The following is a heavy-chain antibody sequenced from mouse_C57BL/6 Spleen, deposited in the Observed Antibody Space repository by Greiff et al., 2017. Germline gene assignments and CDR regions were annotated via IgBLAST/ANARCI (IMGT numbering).Heavy chain of an antibody. CDR2: IDPSDSYT. CDR3: ARGGGSYYYAMDY. J-gene: IGHJ4*01. CDR1: GYTFTSYW. Sequence: VQLQQPGAELVKPGASVKLSCKASGYTFTSYWMQWVKQRPGQGLEWIGEIDPSDSYTNYNQKFKGKATLTVDTSSSTAYMQLSSLSSEDSAVYYWARGGGSYYYAMDYWGQGTSVTVSS. V-gene: IGHV1-50*01. D-gene: IGHD1-1*02.